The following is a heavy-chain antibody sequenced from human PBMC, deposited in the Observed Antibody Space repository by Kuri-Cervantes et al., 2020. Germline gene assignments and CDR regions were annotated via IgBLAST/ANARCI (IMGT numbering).Heavy chain of an antibody. D-gene: IGHD3-22*01. J-gene: IGHJ4*02. V-gene: IGHV3-73*01. CDR3: ARAAGSYYYDSSGYYRVAVPPCDY. Sequence: GESLKISCAASGFTFSGSAMHWVRQASGKGLEWVGRIRSKANSYATAYAASVKGRFTISRDDSKNTAYLQMNSLKTEDTAVYYCARAAGSYYYDSSGYYRVAVPPCDYWGQGTLVTVSS. CDR1: GFTFSGSA. CDR2: IRSKANSYAT.